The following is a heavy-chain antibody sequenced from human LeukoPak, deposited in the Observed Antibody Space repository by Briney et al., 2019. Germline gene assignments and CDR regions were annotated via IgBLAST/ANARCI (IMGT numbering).Heavy chain of an antibody. J-gene: IGHJ4*02. CDR2: ISGSGGST. Sequence: PGGSLRLSCAASGFTFSSYAMSWVRQAPGKGLEWVSAISGSGGSTYYADSVKGRFTISRDNSKNTLYLQMNSLSAEDTAVYYCAKEEEYCSSTSCYEVYWGQGTLVTVSS. D-gene: IGHD2-2*01. V-gene: IGHV3-23*01. CDR1: GFTFSSYA. CDR3: AKEEEYCSSTSCYEVY.